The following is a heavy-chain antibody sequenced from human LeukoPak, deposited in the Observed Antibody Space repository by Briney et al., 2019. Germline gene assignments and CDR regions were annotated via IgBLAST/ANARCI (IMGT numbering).Heavy chain of an antibody. CDR1: GFTFSSYS. J-gene: IGHJ5*02. V-gene: IGHV3-21*01. CDR3: ARDYDGPDFWSGLPWFDP. Sequence: PGGSLRLSCAASGFTFSSYSMNWVRQAPGKGLEWVSSISSSSSYIYYADSVKGRFTISRDNAKNSLYLQMNSLRAEDTAVYYCARDYDGPDFWSGLPWFDPWGQGTLVTVSS. CDR2: ISSSSSYI. D-gene: IGHD3-3*01.